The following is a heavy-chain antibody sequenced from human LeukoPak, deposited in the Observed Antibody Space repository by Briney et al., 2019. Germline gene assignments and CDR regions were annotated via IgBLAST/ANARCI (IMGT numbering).Heavy chain of an antibody. CDR3: ARLGYYYDSSGYFDY. CDR2: INWNGGST. J-gene: IGHJ4*02. V-gene: IGHV3-20*04. CDR1: GFTFDDYG. D-gene: IGHD3-22*01. Sequence: PGGSLRLSCAASGFTFDDYGMSWVRQAPGKGLEWVSGINWNGGSTGYADSVKGRFTISRDNAKNSLYLQTNSLRAEDTALYYCARLGYYYDSSGYFDYWGQGTLVTVSS.